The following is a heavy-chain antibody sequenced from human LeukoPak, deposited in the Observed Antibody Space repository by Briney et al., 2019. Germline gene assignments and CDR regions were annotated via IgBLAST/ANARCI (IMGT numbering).Heavy chain of an antibody. CDR1: GFTFSRYG. CDR3: AKDTGGVVSGYDLPNWFDP. J-gene: IGHJ5*02. V-gene: IGHV3-30*02. D-gene: IGHD5-12*01. Sequence: GGSLRLSCAATGFTFSRYGMHWVRQAPGKGLEWVAFIRYDGSNKYYADCVKGRFTISRDNSKNTLYLQMNSLRAEDTAVYYCAKDTGGVVSGYDLPNWFDPWGQGTLVTVSS. CDR2: IRYDGSNK.